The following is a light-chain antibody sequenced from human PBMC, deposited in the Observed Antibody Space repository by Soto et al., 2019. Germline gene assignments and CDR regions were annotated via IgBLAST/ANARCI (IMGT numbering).Light chain of an antibody. Sequence: DIIMTQSPESLAVSLGERATINCKSSQSLLYRSKNKDYLAWYQQKPGQPPRLLIYWASTRESGVSDRFSGGGSGTDFTLTVTSMQAEDVAVYYCQQYFNTPWTFGQGTKVEIK. V-gene: IGKV4-1*01. J-gene: IGKJ1*01. CDR1: QSLLYRSKNKDY. CDR3: QQYFNTPWT. CDR2: WAS.